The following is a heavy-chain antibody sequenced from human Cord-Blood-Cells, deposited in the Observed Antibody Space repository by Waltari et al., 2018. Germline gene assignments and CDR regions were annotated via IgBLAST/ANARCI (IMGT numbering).Heavy chain of an antibody. D-gene: IGHD7-27*01. Sequence: QVQLQESGPGLVKPSEPLSLTCTVSGGSISSSSWTWIRQPPGKGLEWIGYIYYSGSTNYNPSLKSRVTISVDTSKNQFSLKLSSVTAADTAVYYCASSVTGDACDIWGQGTMVTVSS. CDR2: IYYSGST. CDR1: GGSISSSS. V-gene: IGHV4-59*01. CDR3: ASSVTGDACDI. J-gene: IGHJ3*02.